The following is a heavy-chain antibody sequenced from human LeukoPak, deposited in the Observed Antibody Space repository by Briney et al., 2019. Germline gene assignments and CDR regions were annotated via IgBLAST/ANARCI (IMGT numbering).Heavy chain of an antibody. CDR2: IYYSGST. CDR1: GGSISSSSYY. CDR3: ARVAAAGTLPIDY. D-gene: IGHD6-13*01. V-gene: IGHV4-39*01. J-gene: IGHJ4*02. Sequence: SETLSLTCTVSGGSISSSSYYWGWIRQPPGKGLEWIGSIYYSGSTYYNPSLKSRVTISVDTSKNQFSLKLSSVTAADTAVYYCARVAAAGTLPIDYWGQGTLVTVSS.